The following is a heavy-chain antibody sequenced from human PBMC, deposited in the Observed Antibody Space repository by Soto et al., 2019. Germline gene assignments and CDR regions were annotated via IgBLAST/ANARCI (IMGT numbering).Heavy chain of an antibody. V-gene: IGHV3-23*01. CDR3: AKDLPNYCSSTSCYLLDY. CDR1: GFTLSSYA. J-gene: IGHJ4*02. D-gene: IGHD2-2*01. Sequence: GSLRLSCAASGFTLSSYAMSWVRQAPGKGLEWVSAISGSGGSTYYADSVKGRFTISRDNSKNTLYLQMNSLRAEDTAVYYCAKDLPNYCSSTSCYLLDYWGQGTLVTVSS. CDR2: ISGSGGST.